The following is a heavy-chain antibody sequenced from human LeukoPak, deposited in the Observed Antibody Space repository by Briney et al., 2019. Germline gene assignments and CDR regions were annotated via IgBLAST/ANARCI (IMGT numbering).Heavy chain of an antibody. CDR2: ISGSGGST. Sequence: PGGSLRLSCAASGFTFSSHAMSWVRQAPGKGLEWVSAISGSGGSTYHAASVKGRFTISRDNSKNTLYLQMNSLRAEDTAVYYCATSKGGMVRGVPDYWGQGTLVTVSS. CDR3: ATSKGGMVRGVPDY. CDR1: GFTFSSHA. V-gene: IGHV3-23*01. D-gene: IGHD3-10*01. J-gene: IGHJ4*02.